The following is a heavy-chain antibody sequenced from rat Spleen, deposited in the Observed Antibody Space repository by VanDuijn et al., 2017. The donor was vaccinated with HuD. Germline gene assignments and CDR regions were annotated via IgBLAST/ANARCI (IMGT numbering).Heavy chain of an antibody. J-gene: IGHJ3*01. D-gene: IGHD3-1*01. CDR1: GFTFSDYG. V-gene: IGHV5-29*01. CDR3: VRQRGPSWFAY. Sequence: EVQLVESGGGLVQPGRSLKLSCAASGFTFSDYGMAWVRQAPTKGLEWVATISYGDSSGQSSTYYRDSGKGRFTNSTDNAKSTLSLQMDSLRSEDTAIYYCVRQRGPSWFAYWGQGTLVTVSS. CDR2: ISYGDSSGQSST.